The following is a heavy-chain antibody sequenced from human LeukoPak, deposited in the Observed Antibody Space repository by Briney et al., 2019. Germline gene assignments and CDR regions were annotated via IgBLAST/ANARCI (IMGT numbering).Heavy chain of an antibody. V-gene: IGHV3-21*01. D-gene: IGHD1-26*01. J-gene: IGHJ6*03. CDR1: GFTFSSYS. CDR3: ARDVLGRSYMDV. Sequence: PGGSLGLSCAASGFTFSSYSMNWVRQAPGKGLEWVSSIGSSTTYIHYADSVKGRFTISRDNAKNSLYLQMNSLRAEDTAVYYCARDVLGRSYMDVWGKGTTVTVSS. CDR2: IGSSTTYI.